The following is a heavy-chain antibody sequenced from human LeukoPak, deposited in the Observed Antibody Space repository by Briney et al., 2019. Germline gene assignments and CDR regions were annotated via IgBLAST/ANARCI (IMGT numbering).Heavy chain of an antibody. D-gene: IGHD6-13*01. Sequence: ASVKVSCKASGYTFTSYDINWVRQATGQGLEWMGWMNPNSGNTGYAQKFQGRVTMTRNTSISTAYMELSSLRAEDTAVYYCARDMGSWYFFDYWGQGTLVTVSS. J-gene: IGHJ4*02. CDR1: GYTFTSYD. V-gene: IGHV1-8*01. CDR2: MNPNSGNT. CDR3: ARDMGSWYFFDY.